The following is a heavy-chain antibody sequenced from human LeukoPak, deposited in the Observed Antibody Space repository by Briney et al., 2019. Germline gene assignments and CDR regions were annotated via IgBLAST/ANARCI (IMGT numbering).Heavy chain of an antibody. CDR3: VKPISGGLAVTGDWFDP. J-gene: IGHJ5*02. V-gene: IGHV3-21*04. CDR2: ISSSSSYI. CDR1: GFTFSSCS. Sequence: GGSLRLSCAASGFTFSSCSMNWVRQAPGKGLEWVSSISSSSSYIYYADSVKGRFTISRDNSKNTLYLQMNSLRAEDTAVYYCVKPISGGLAVTGDWFDPWGQGTLVTVSS. D-gene: IGHD6-19*01.